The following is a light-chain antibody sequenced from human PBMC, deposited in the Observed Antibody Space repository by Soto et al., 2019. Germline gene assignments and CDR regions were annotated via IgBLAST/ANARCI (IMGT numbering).Light chain of an antibody. V-gene: IGKV1-5*01. CDR2: DAS. J-gene: IGKJ1*01. Sequence: IRLTQSPSSLSASTGDRVTITCRASQGFSSWLAWYQQKPGKAPKLLIYDASSLESGVPSRFSGSGSGTEFTLTISSLQPDDFATYYCQQYHTYWTFGQGTKVDI. CDR1: QGFSSW. CDR3: QQYHTYWT.